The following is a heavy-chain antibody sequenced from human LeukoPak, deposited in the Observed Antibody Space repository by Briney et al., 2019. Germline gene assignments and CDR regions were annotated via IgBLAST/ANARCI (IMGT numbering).Heavy chain of an antibody. Sequence: GGSLRLSCAASGFTFSSYGMHWVRQAPGKGLEWVAVISYDGSNKYYADSVKGRFTISRDNSKNTLYLQMNSLRAEDTAVYYCAKTLFGELLPLTFDYWGQGTLVTVSS. CDR1: GFTFSSYG. CDR2: ISYDGSNK. J-gene: IGHJ4*02. V-gene: IGHV3-30*18. D-gene: IGHD3-10*02. CDR3: AKTLFGELLPLTFDY.